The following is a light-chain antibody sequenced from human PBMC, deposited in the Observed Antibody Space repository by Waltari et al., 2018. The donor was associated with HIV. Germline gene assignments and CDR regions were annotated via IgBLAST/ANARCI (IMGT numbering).Light chain of an antibody. V-gene: IGLV1-47*01. CDR3: ATWDDSLSLWV. J-gene: IGLJ3*02. CDR1: NSNLGANY. CDR2: TNS. Sequence: QSVLTQPPSASGTPGQRVTISCSGSNSNLGANYVYWYQQFPGAAPKLLIYTNSQRPSGVPDRFSGSKAGTSASLAISGLRSDDEANYYCATWDDSLSLWVFGGGTKLTVL.